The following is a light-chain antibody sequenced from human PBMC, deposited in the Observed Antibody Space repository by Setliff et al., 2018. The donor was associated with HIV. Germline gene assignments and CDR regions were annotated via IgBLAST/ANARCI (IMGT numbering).Light chain of an antibody. Sequence: QSALTQPASVSGSPGQSITISCPGTSGDVGRYNLVSWYQQQPGKPPKLMIYQASKRPSGVSNRFSGSKSGNTASLTISGLQAEDEADYYCCSNTGSNTYVFGTGTKVTVL. CDR2: QAS. V-gene: IGLV2-23*01. J-gene: IGLJ1*01. CDR3: CSNTGSNTYV. CDR1: SGDVGRYNL.